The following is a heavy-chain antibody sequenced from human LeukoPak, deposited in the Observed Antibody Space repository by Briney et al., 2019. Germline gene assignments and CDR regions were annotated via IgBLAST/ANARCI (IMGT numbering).Heavy chain of an antibody. CDR1: GFTFSRYW. CDR2: IKEDGNEK. CDR3: VRAPRYDNYVSLDY. D-gene: IGHD3-16*01. V-gene: IGHV3-7*03. Sequence: GGSLRLSCAASGFTFSRYWMSWVRQAPGKGLEWVANIKEDGNEKYYVDSVKGRFTISRDDAKNSLYLQMNSLRAEDTAVYYCVRAPRYDNYVSLDYWGQGTLVTVS. J-gene: IGHJ4*02.